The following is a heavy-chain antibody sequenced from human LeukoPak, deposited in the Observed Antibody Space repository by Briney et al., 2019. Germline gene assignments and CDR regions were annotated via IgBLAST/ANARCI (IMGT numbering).Heavy chain of an antibody. V-gene: IGHV3-23*01. CDR2: ISGGPSGGAT. Sequence: HPGGSLRLSCAASGFTFSTNGMSSVRQAPGKGLEWISSISGGPSGGATYYADSVKGRFTISRDNSKITLYLQMNSLIADDTAVYYCAKQQYSLLMVRGARYYYYYMDVWGKGTTVTVSS. D-gene: IGHD3-10*01. J-gene: IGHJ6*03. CDR1: GFTFSTNG. CDR3: AKQQYSLLMVRGARYYYYYMDV.